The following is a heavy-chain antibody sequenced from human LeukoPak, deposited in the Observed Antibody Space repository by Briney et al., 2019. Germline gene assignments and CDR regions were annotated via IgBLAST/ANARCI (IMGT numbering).Heavy chain of an antibody. V-gene: IGHV3-23*01. D-gene: IGHD5-12*01. CDR1: GFTFSSSA. CDR2: ISNNGGYT. J-gene: IGHJ3*02. Sequence: GGSLRLSCAASGFTFSSSAMSWVRQAPGKGLEWVSAISNNGGYTYYADSVQGRFTISRDNSKSTLCLQMNSLRAEDTAVYYCTTGGDVIVAGTRAFDIWGQGTMVTVSS. CDR3: TTGGDVIVAGTRAFDI.